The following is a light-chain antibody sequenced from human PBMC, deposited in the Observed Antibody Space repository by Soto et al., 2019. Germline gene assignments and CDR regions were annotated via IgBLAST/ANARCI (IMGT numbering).Light chain of an antibody. Sequence: EIVMTQSPATLSVSPGERATLSCRASQTVNNNLAWYQQKAGQAPRLLIYGESARATGIPARFSGSGSGTEFTLTISSLQSEDFAVYYCQQYNNWPLTFGGGTKVEIK. CDR3: QQYNNWPLT. V-gene: IGKV3-15*01. CDR1: QTVNNN. J-gene: IGKJ4*01. CDR2: GES.